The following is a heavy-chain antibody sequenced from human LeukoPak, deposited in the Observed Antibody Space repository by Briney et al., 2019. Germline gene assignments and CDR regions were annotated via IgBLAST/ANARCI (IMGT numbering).Heavy chain of an antibody. Sequence: ASVKVSCKASGYTFTSYYMHWVRQAPGHGLEWMGIINPSGGSTTYAQKFQGRVTMTRDTSTSTVYMELSSLRSEDTAMYYCARVQYYYGSGSYGFFDSWGQGTLVTVSS. V-gene: IGHV1-46*01. CDR2: INPSGGST. D-gene: IGHD3-10*01. J-gene: IGHJ4*02. CDR1: GYTFTSYY. CDR3: ARVQYYYGSGSYGFFDS.